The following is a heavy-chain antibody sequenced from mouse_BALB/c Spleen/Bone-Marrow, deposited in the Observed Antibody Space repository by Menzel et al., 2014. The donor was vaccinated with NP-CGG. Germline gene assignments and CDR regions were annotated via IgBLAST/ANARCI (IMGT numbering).Heavy chain of an antibody. V-gene: IGHV2-2*02. CDR3: ARNNGGYYSWFAY. CDR1: GFSLTSYG. J-gene: IGHJ3*01. Sequence: QVQLKQSGPGLVQPSQSLSITCTVPGFSLTSYGVHWVRQSPGKGLEWLGVIWSGGSTDYNAAFTSRLSISKDNSKSQVFFKMNSLQANDTAIYYCARNNGGYYSWFAYWGQGTLVTVSA. D-gene: IGHD2-3*01. CDR2: IWSGGST.